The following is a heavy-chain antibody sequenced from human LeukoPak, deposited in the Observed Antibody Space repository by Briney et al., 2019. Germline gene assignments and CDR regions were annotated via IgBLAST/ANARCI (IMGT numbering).Heavy chain of an antibody. V-gene: IGHV3-64D*06. CDR1: GFTFSSHA. J-gene: IGHJ4*02. Sequence: GGSLRLSCSASGFTFSSHAMHRVRQAPGKGLEYVSAISSYGGSTYYADSVKGRFTISRDSSKNTLYLQLSSLRAEDTAVYYCVRQNSGWSAYDYWGQGTLVTVSS. CDR2: ISSYGGST. D-gene: IGHD6-19*01. CDR3: VRQNSGWSAYDY.